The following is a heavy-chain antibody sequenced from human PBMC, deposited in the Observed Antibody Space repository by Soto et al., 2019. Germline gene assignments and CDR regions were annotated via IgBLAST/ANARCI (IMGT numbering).Heavy chain of an antibody. D-gene: IGHD6-13*01. V-gene: IGHV1-18*01. CDR3: ARDPGYSSSWYFWHQYNYYYYGMDV. CDR2: ISAYNGNT. J-gene: IGHJ6*02. CDR1: AYTFTSYG. Sequence: ASVKDSCKASAYTFTSYGISWVRQAPGQRLEWMGWISAYNGNTNYAQKLQGRVTMTTDTSTSTAYMELRSLRSDDTAVYYCARDPGYSSSWYFWHQYNYYYYGMDVWGQGTTVTVSS.